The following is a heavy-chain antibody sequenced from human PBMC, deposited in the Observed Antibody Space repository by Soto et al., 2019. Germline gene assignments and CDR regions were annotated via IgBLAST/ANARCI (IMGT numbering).Heavy chain of an antibody. J-gene: IGHJ4*02. CDR2: IYNGAKT. V-gene: IGHV3-66*01. CDR1: GFTVSSNY. CDR3: SGSSWPYYFDY. D-gene: IGHD6-13*01. Sequence: GSLRLSCAASGFTVSSNYMSWVRQAPGKGLEWVSIIYNGAKTYYADSVKGRFTISRDNSKNTLYLQMNSLRAEDTAVYYCSGSSWPYYFDYWGQGTLVTVSS.